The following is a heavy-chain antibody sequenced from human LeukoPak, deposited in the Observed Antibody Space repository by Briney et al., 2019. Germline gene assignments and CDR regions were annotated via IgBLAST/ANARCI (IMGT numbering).Heavy chain of an antibody. J-gene: IGHJ4*02. V-gene: IGHV3-64*01. CDR1: GFTFSSYA. Sequence: GGSLRLSCAASGFTFSSYAMHWVRQAPGKGLEYVSVISGNGGSTYYANSVMGRFTISRDNSKNTLYLQMGSLRAEDMAVYYCARGATHSDYDSPLDYWGQGTPVTVSS. D-gene: IGHD4-17*01. CDR2: ISGNGGST. CDR3: ARGATHSDYDSPLDY.